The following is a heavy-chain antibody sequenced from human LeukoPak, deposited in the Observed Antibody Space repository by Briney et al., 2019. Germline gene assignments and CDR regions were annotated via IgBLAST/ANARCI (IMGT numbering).Heavy chain of an antibody. D-gene: IGHD6-6*01. J-gene: IGHJ4*02. Sequence: SETLSLTCADYGGSFSGYYWSWVRQTPGEGVERRGEINHSGSTNYNPSLKSRVTISVDTSKNQFSLKLSSVTAADTAVYYCARNPLYSSSSGRLDYWGQGTLVTVSS. V-gene: IGHV4-34*01. CDR1: GGSFSGYY. CDR2: INHSGST. CDR3: ARNPLYSSSSGRLDY.